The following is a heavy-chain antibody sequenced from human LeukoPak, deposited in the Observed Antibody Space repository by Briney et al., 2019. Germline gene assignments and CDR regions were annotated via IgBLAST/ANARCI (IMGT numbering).Heavy chain of an antibody. CDR3: ARSSSGWYGLKAFDI. V-gene: IGHV5-51*01. Sequence: GESLKISCKGSGYSFTSYWIGWARQMPGKGLEWMGIIYPGDSDTRYSPSFQGQVTISADKSISTAYLQWSSLKTSDTAMYYCARSSSGWYGLKAFDIWGQGTMVTVSS. CDR1: GYSFTSYW. J-gene: IGHJ3*02. D-gene: IGHD6-19*01. CDR2: IYPGDSDT.